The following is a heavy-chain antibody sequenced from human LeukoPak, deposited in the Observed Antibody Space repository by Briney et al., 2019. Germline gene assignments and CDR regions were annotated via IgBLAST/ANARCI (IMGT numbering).Heavy chain of an antibody. Sequence: GASVKVSCKASGYTSTSYDINWVRQATGQGLEWMGWMNPNSGNTGYAQKFQGRVTITRNTSISTAYMELSSLRSEDTAVYYCARWAPAAVYYYYYYMDVWGKGTTVTVSS. CDR2: MNPNSGNT. CDR3: ARWAPAAVYYYYYYMDV. D-gene: IGHD2-2*01. J-gene: IGHJ6*03. V-gene: IGHV1-8*03. CDR1: GYTSTSYD.